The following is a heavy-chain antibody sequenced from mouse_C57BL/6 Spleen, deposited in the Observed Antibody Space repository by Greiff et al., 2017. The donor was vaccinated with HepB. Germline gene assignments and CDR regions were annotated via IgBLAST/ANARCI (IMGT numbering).Heavy chain of an antibody. CDR3: TRAPIYYYGSIDY. Sequence: EVKLVESGEGLVKPGGSLKLSCAASGFTFSSYAMSWVRQTPEKRLEWVAYISSGGDYIYYADTVKGRFTISRDNARNTLYLQMSSLKSEDTAMYYCTRAPIYYYGSIDYWGQGTTLTVSS. CDR2: ISSGGDYI. D-gene: IGHD1-1*01. CDR1: GFTFSSYA. J-gene: IGHJ2*01. V-gene: IGHV5-9-1*02.